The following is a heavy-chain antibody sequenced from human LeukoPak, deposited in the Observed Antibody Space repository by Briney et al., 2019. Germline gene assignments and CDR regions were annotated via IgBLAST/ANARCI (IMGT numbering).Heavy chain of an antibody. Sequence: SETLSLTCAVSGGSISSGGYSWSWIRQPPGKGLEWIGYIYHSGSTYYNPSLKSRVTISVDTSKNQFSLKLSSVTAADTAVYYCASRPVRVVVVPAARRGSFDYWGQGTLVTVSS. CDR1: GGSISSGGYS. CDR2: IYHSGST. CDR3: ASRPVRVVVVPAARRGSFDY. J-gene: IGHJ4*02. V-gene: IGHV4-30-2*01. D-gene: IGHD2-2*01.